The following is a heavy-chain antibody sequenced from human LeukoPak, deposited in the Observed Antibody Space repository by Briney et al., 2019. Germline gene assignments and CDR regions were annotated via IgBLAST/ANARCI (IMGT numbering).Heavy chain of an antibody. J-gene: IGHJ4*02. V-gene: IGHV4-34*01. CDR1: GETFIHNF. Sequence: SETLSLTCAVYGETFIHNFWTWIRQPPGKGLEWIGQINHSGSTYYNPSLRSRVTILVDTSKNQFSLKLTSVTAADTAVYYCARAMPYFYGSIAVPGTIDYWGQGILVTVSS. CDR3: ARAMPYFYGSIAVPGTIDY. CDR2: INHSGST. D-gene: IGHD6-19*01.